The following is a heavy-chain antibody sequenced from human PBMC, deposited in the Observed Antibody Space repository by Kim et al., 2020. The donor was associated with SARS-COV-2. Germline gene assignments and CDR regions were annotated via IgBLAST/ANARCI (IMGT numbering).Heavy chain of an antibody. Sequence: SETLSLTCTVSGGSISSSSYYWGWIRQPPGKGLEWIGSIYYSGSTYYNPSLKSRVTISVDTSKNQFSLKLSSVTTADTAVYYCARHPPYWYFDLWGRGTRVTVSS. J-gene: IGHJ2*01. V-gene: IGHV4-39*01. CDR2: IYYSGST. CDR1: GGSISSSSYY. CDR3: ARHPPYWYFDL.